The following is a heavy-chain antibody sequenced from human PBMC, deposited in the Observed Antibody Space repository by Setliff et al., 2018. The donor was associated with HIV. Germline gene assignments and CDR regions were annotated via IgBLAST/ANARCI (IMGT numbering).Heavy chain of an antibody. CDR1: GFTFGSYG. CDR2: IWYDGSEK. CDR3: VKDVVKFWSGSGALDF. J-gene: IGHJ4*02. Sequence: LSCTTSGFTFGSYGMHWVRQAPGKGLEWVANIWYDGSEKYYADSVKGRFTISRDKSKNTLYLQMNSLRTEDTAVYYCVKDVVKFWSGSGALDFWGPGTLVTVSS. D-gene: IGHD3-3*01. V-gene: IGHV3-33*03.